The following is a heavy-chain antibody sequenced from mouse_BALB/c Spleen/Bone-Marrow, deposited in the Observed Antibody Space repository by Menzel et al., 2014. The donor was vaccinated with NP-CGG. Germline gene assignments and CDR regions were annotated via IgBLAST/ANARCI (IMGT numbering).Heavy chain of an antibody. Sequence: VKLMESGAELMKPGASVKISCKATGYTFSSYWIEWVKQRPGHGLEWTGEILPGSGSTNYNEKFKGKATFTADTSSITAYMQLSSLTSEDSAVYYCASGNYYWGQGTTLTVSS. CDR1: GYTFSSYW. CDR2: ILPGSGST. D-gene: IGHD2-1*01. J-gene: IGHJ2*01. CDR3: ASGNYY. V-gene: IGHV1-9*01.